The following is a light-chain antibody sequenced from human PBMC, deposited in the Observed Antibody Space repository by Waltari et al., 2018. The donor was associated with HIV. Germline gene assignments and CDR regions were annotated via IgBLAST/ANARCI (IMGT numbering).Light chain of an antibody. CDR2: DAT. CDR1: SSNIGTNP. V-gene: IGLV1-51*01. CDR3: GAWDNRLRSVV. J-gene: IGLJ3*02. Sequence: QSVLTQPPSVSTAPGQQATISCSGSSSNIGTNPVSWYQQFPGRAPNLLIYDATTRPEGIPARFSVSKSGTSATLDITGLQTGDEADYYCGAWDNRLRSVVFGGGTKLAVL.